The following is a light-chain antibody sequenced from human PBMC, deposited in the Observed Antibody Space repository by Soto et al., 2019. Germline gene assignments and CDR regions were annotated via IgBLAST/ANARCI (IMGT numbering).Light chain of an antibody. CDR3: QQRSNWPPIT. J-gene: IGKJ5*01. CDR1: QSVAGNY. V-gene: IGKV3-11*01. Sequence: EIVLTQSPGTLSLSPGERATLSCRASQSVAGNYLAWYRQKPGQAPRLLIYGASNRATGIPDRFSGSGSGTDFTLTISSLEPEDFAAYYCQQRSNWPPITFGQGTRLEIK. CDR2: GAS.